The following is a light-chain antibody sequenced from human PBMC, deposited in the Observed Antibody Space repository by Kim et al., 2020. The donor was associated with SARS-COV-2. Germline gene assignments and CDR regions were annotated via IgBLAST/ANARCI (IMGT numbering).Light chain of an antibody. J-gene: IGLJ2*01. V-gene: IGLV3-1*01. CDR2: QDS. Sequence: VSGAPGTTATLTGSGDKLGDKYACWYQQKPGQAPVLVIYQDSKRPSGIPERSSGSNSGNTATLTISGTQAMDEADYYCQAWDSSVVFGGGTQLTVL. CDR1: KLGDKY. CDR3: QAWDSSVV.